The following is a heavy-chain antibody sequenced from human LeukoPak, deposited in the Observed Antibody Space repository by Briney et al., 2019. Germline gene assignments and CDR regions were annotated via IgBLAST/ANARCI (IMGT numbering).Heavy chain of an antibody. J-gene: IGHJ4*02. CDR2: IYHSGST. CDR1: GGSISSGGYS. V-gene: IGHV4-30-2*01. Sequence: PSETLSLTCAVSGGSISSGGYSWSWIRQPPGKGLEWIGYIYHSGSTYYNPSLKSRVTISVDRSKNQLSLKLSSVTAADTAVYYCARLRAGYYVRLYYFDYWGQGTLVTVSS. D-gene: IGHD3-22*01. CDR3: ARLRAGYYVRLYYFDY.